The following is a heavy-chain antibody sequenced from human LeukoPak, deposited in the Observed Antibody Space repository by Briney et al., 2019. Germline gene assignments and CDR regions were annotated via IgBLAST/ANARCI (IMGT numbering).Heavy chain of an antibody. J-gene: IGHJ4*02. Sequence: GGSLRLSCAASGFTFSNYWMSWVRQAPGKGLEWVANINQGGSEKFYVDSVKGRFTISRDNAKNSLYLQMNSLRAEDTAVYYCARDAFASGSYNPFDNWGREPWSPSPQ. D-gene: IGHD3-10*01. CDR3: ARDAFASGSYNPFDN. CDR2: INQGGSEK. V-gene: IGHV3-7*01. CDR1: GFTFSNYW.